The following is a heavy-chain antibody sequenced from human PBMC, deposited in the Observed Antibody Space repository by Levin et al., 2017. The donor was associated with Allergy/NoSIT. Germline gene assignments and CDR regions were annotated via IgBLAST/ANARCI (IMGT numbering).Heavy chain of an antibody. CDR1: GFTFSSYA. Sequence: PGGSLRLSCAASGFTFSSYAMHWVRQAPGKGLEWVAVISYDGSNKYYADSVKGRFTISRDNSKNTLYLQMNSLRAEDTAVYYCARDAGTYYYDSSGYFVPDYWGQGTLVTVSS. V-gene: IGHV3-30*04. CDR2: ISYDGSNK. D-gene: IGHD3-22*01. CDR3: ARDAGTYYYDSSGYFVPDY. J-gene: IGHJ4*02.